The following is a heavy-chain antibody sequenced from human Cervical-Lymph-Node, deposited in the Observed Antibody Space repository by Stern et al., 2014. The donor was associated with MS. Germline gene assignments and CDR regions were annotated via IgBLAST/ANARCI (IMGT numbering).Heavy chain of an antibody. CDR3: ARMMGSGYRHYFDY. CDR1: GFSLVTSGVR. Sequence: QITLKESGPALVKPTQTLTLTCTFSGFSLVTSGVRVSWIRQPPGKALEWLARIDWNDKSFYNTSLMTRLTIPKDTSKTQVVLTMTNADPVDTATYYCARMMGSGYRHYFDYWGQGTPVTVS. J-gene: IGHJ4*02. D-gene: IGHD3-3*01. V-gene: IGHV2-70*04. CDR2: IDWNDKS.